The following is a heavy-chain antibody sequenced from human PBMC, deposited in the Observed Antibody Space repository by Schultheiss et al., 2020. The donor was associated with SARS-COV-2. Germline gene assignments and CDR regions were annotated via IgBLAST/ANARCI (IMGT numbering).Heavy chain of an antibody. CDR3: AKDQIGAVTDY. CDR1: GFTFSSYA. Sequence: GESLKISCTASGFTFSSYAMSWVRQAPGKGLEWVSAISGSGGSTYYADSVKGRFTISRDNSKNTLYLQMNSLRAEDTAVYYCAKDQIGAVTDYWGQGILVTVSS. J-gene: IGHJ4*02. CDR2: ISGSGGST. V-gene: IGHV3-23*01. D-gene: IGHD4-17*01.